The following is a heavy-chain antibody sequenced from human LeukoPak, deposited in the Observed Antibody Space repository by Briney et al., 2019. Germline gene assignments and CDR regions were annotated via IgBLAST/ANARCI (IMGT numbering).Heavy chain of an antibody. V-gene: IGHV3-53*01. Sequence: PGGSLRLSCAASGFTVSSNYMSWVRQAPGKGLEWVSVIYSGGSTYYADSVEGRFTISRDNSKNTLYLQMNSLRAEDTAVYYCARAYYDILTGYYHFDYWGQGTLVTVSS. CDR1: GFTVSSNY. CDR2: IYSGGST. J-gene: IGHJ4*02. D-gene: IGHD3-9*01. CDR3: ARAYYDILTGYYHFDY.